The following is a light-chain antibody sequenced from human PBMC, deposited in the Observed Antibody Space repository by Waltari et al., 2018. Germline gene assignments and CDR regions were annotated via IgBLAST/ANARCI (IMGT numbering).Light chain of an antibody. V-gene: IGLV3-21*04. Sequence: SYVVTQSPSVSVAPGETARITCGGDKIGRKSVHWYQQRPGQAPVLVISYDSDRPSGIPERFSGSNSGNTATLTISWVEADDEADYYCLVWHSTTDHHGVFGGGTKLTVL. CDR1: KIGRKS. CDR2: YDS. CDR3: LVWHSTTDHHGV. J-gene: IGLJ2*01.